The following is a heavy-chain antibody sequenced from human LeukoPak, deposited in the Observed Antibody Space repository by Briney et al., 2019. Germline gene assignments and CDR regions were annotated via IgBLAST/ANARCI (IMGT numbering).Heavy chain of an antibody. CDR2: IRGDEGDK. Sequence: GGSLRLSCTVSGFTFRNYWMAWVRQAPGKGPEWVSNIRGDEGDKNFVDSVKGRFTISRDNAKKSLYLQMNSLRVEDTAVYYCARDVGGALDYWGQGTLVTVSS. J-gene: IGHJ4*02. CDR1: GFTFRNYW. CDR3: ARDVGGALDY. D-gene: IGHD4-17*01. V-gene: IGHV3-7*03.